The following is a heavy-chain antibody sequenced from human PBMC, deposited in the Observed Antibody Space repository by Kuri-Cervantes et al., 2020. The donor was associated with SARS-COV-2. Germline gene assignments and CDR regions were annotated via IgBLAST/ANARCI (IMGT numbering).Heavy chain of an antibody. D-gene: IGHD3-3*01. CDR3: SRAILNSNYGYNYMDV. CDR2: IFYIGRA. V-gene: IGHV4-59*01. Sequence: SETLSLTCTVSGGSINSYSWTWIRQPPGEGLEWIGYIFYIGRANYNPSLKSRVTISVDTSKNQLYLRLSSVTAADTAVYYCSRAILNSNYGYNYMDVWGKGTTVTVSS. CDR1: GGSINSYS. J-gene: IGHJ6*03.